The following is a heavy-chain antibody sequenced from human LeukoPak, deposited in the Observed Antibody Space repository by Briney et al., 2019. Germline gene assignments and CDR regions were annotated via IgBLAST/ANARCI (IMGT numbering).Heavy chain of an antibody. V-gene: IGHV4-59*01. CDR3: ARGVGAIDYYYMDV. J-gene: IGHJ6*03. CDR2: IYYSGST. Sequence: SETLSLTCTVSGGSISSYYWSWIRQPPGKGLEWIGYIYYSGSTNYNPSLKSRVTISVDTSKNQFSLKLSSVTAADTAVYYCARGVGAIDYYYMDVWGKGTTVTVSS. CDR1: GGSISSYY. D-gene: IGHD1-26*01.